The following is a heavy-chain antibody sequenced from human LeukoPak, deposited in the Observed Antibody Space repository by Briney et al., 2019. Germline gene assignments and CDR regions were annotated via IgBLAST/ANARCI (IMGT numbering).Heavy chain of an antibody. Sequence: SQTLSLTCTVSGGSISSGDYYWSWIRQPPGKGLEWFGYIYYSGSTYYNPSLKSRVTISVDTSKNQFSLKLSSVAAADTAVYYCARGELRYFDWLLYPSLGYWGQGTLVTVSS. J-gene: IGHJ4*02. D-gene: IGHD3-9*01. CDR1: GGSISSGDYY. V-gene: IGHV4-30-4*08. CDR3: ARGELRYFDWLLYPSLGY. CDR2: IYYSGST.